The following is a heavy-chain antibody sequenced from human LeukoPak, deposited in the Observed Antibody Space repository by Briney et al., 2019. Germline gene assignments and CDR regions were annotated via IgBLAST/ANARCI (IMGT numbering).Heavy chain of an antibody. CDR3: AKTTVGYSSGRYPGWPADC. V-gene: IGHV3-23*01. Sequence: GGSLTLSCEASGFTFNTYAIYWVRQAPGKGLEWVSGSCGSGGCTYYADSVKGRFTISRDNSKNTVYLQMNSLTADDTAVYYCAKTTVGYSSGRYPGWPADCWGQGTLVTVSS. D-gene: IGHD6-19*01. CDR1: GFTFNTYA. J-gene: IGHJ4*02. CDR2: SCGSGGCT.